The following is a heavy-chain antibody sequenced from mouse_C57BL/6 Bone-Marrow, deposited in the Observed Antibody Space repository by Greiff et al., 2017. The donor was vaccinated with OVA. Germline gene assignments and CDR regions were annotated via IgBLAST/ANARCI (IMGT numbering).Heavy chain of an antibody. J-gene: IGHJ2*01. CDR2: INPNNGGT. Sequence: EVQLQQSGPELVKPGASVKISCKASGYTFTDYYMNWVKQSHGKSLEWIGDINPNNGGTSYNQKFKGKATLTVDKSSSTAYMELRSLTSEDSAVYYGAGYYFDYWGQGTTLTVSS. V-gene: IGHV1-26*01. CDR1: GYTFTDYY. CDR3: AGYYFDY.